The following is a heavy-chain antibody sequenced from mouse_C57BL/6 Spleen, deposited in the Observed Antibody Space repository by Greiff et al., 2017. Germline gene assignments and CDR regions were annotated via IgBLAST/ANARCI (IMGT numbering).Heavy chain of an antibody. CDR3: ARHEEGGYYGSSHYYAMDY. CDR2: FYPGSGSI. V-gene: IGHV1-62-2*01. CDR1: GYTFTEYT. D-gene: IGHD1-1*01. Sequence: QVQLQQSGAELVKPGASVKLSCKASGYTFTEYTIHWVKQRSGQGLEWIGWFYPGSGSIKYNEKFKDKATLTADKSSSTVYMELSRLTSEDSAVYFCARHEEGGYYGSSHYYAMDYWGQGTSVTVSS. J-gene: IGHJ4*01.